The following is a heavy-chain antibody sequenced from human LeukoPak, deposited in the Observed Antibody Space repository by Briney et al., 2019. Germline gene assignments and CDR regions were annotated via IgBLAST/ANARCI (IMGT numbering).Heavy chain of an antibody. CDR2: SNPSGGST. Sequence: ASVKVSCKASGYTFTSYYMHWVRRAPGQGLEWMGISNPSGGSTTYAQKFQGRVTMTRDTSTSTVYMELSSLRSKDTAVYYCARYGDYTNFDYWGQGTLVTVSS. D-gene: IGHD4-17*01. J-gene: IGHJ4*02. CDR3: ARYGDYTNFDY. V-gene: IGHV1-46*01. CDR1: GYTFTSYY.